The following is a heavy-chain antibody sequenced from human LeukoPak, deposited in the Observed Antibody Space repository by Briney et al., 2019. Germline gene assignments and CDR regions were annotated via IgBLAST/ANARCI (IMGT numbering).Heavy chain of an antibody. Sequence: GGSLRLSCAASGFTFSSYAMGWVRQAPGKGLEWVSAISGSGGSTYYADSVKGRFTISRDNSKNTLYLQMNSLRAEDTAVYYCARVEYSSSPPFDYWGQGTLVTVSS. D-gene: IGHD6-6*01. J-gene: IGHJ4*02. CDR1: GFTFSSYA. CDR3: ARVEYSSSPPFDY. CDR2: ISGSGGST. V-gene: IGHV3-23*01.